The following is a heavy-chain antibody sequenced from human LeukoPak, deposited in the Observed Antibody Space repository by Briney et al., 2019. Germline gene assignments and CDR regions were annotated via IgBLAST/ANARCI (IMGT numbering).Heavy chain of an antibody. V-gene: IGHV4-59*12. Sequence: SESLSLTCTVSGGSISSYYWSWIRQPPGKGLEWIGYIDYSGSNNYNPSLKSGVTISVETSKNQCSLKRSSGEAADTAVYYCARGEGYGYSYFYFDYWGQGTLVTVSS. CDR3: ARGEGYGYSYFYFDY. CDR2: IDYSGSN. D-gene: IGHD5-18*01. J-gene: IGHJ4*02. CDR1: GGSISSYY.